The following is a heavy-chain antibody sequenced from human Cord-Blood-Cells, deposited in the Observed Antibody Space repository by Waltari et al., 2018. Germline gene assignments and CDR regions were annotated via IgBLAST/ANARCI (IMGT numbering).Heavy chain of an antibody. Sequence: EVQLVQSGAEVKKPGESLKISCKGSGYSFTSYWIGWVRQMPGKGLEWMGIIYPGDSYTRYSPAFQGQFTISADKSLSTAYLQWSSLKASDTAMYYCARSSLGITWYFDLWGRGTLVTVSS. CDR1: GYSFTSYW. D-gene: IGHD2-2*01. V-gene: IGHV5-51*01. CDR3: ARSSLGITWYFDL. CDR2: IYPGDSYT. J-gene: IGHJ2*01.